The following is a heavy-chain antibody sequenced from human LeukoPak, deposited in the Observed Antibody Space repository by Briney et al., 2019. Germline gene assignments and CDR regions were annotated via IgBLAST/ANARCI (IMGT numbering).Heavy chain of an antibody. CDR3: ARSRDSSSSGKYFQH. CDR2: IIPIFGTA. J-gene: IGHJ1*01. Sequence: ASVKVSCKASGGTFSSYAISWVRQAPGQGLEWMGGIIPIFGTANYAQKFQGRVTITTDESTSTAYMELSSLRSEDTAVYYCARSRDSSSSGKYFQHWGQGTLVTVSS. D-gene: IGHD6-6*01. V-gene: IGHV1-69*05. CDR1: GGTFSSYA.